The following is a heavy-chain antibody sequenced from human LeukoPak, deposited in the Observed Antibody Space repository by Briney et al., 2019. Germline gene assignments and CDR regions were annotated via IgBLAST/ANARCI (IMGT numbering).Heavy chain of an antibody. CDR1: GFTFSIYS. J-gene: IGHJ6*03. V-gene: IGHV3-48*01. CDR2: ISSSSSTI. CDR3: ARRGRDNYYYYMDV. Sequence: PGGSLRLSCAAAGFTFSIYSMNWVRQAPGKGLEWVSYISSSSSTICYADSVKGRLTISRDNAKNSLYLKMNSLRAEDTAVYYCARRGRDNYYYYMDVWGKGTTVTVSS. D-gene: IGHD2-21*02.